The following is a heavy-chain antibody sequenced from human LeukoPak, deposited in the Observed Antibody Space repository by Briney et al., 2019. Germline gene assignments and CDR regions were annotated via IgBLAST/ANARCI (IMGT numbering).Heavy chain of an antibody. D-gene: IGHD2-15*01. J-gene: IGHJ5*02. Sequence: GESLKISCKASGYSFTNKWIGWVREMPGKGVEWMGIIYPGDSDTRYSPSFQGQVTISADKSINTAYLQWSSLKASDTAMYYCARSGGGSERWFDPWGQGTLVTVSS. CDR2: IYPGDSDT. V-gene: IGHV5-51*01. CDR1: GYSFTNKW. CDR3: ARSGGGSERWFDP.